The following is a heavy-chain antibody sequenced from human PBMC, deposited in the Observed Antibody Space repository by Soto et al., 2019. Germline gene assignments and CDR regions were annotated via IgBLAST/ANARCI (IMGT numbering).Heavy chain of an antibody. CDR1: GFTFSSYA. J-gene: IGHJ3*02. CDR2: ISSNGGST. V-gene: IGHV3-64*01. D-gene: IGHD3-3*01. Sequence: GGSLRLSCAASGFTFSSYAMHWVRQAPGKGLEYVSAISSNGGSTYYANSVKGRFTISRDNSKNTLYLQMGSLRAEDMAVYYCARPLKPGDFWSGYYTDGFDIWGQGTMVTVSS. CDR3: ARPLKPGDFWSGYYTDGFDI.